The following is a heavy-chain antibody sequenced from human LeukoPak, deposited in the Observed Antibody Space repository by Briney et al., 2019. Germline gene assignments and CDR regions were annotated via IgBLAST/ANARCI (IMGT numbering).Heavy chain of an antibody. J-gene: IGHJ3*02. CDR1: GFTFSSYE. CDR3: AKDHDYYASGPI. Sequence: EGSLRLSCAASGFTFSSYEMNWVRQAPGKGLEWVSAISGSGDSTYYADSVKGRFTISRDNSKNTLYLQMNSLRAEDTALYYCAKDHDYYASGPIWGQGTMVTVSS. D-gene: IGHD3-10*01. V-gene: IGHV3-23*01. CDR2: ISGSGDST.